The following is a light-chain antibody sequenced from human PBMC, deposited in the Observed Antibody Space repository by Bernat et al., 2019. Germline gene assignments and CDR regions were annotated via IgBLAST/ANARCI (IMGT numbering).Light chain of an antibody. J-gene: IGLJ3*02. Sequence: QSALTQPASVSGSPGQSITISCTGTSSDVGGYNYVSWYQQHPGRAPKLMIYDVRDRPSGISNRFSGSKSGNTASLTISGLLAEDEAEYYCSSYTSSSTLVFGGGTRLTVL. CDR1: SSDVGGYNY. CDR2: DVR. CDR3: SSYTSSSTLV. V-gene: IGLV2-14*03.